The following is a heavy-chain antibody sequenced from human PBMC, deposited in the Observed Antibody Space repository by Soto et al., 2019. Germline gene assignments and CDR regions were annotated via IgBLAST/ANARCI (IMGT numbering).Heavy chain of an antibody. Sequence: GASVKVSCKASGGTFSSYAISWVRQAPGQGLEWMGGIIPIFGTANYAQKFQGRVTITADESTSTAYMELSSLRSEDTAVYYCARLDVRFGGGVSWGQGTLVTVSS. CDR2: IIPIFGTA. J-gene: IGHJ5*02. D-gene: IGHD3-16*01. CDR3: ARLDVRFGGGVS. CDR1: GGTFSSYA. V-gene: IGHV1-69*13.